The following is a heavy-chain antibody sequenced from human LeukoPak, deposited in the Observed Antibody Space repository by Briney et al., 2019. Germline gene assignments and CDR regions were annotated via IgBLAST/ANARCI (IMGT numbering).Heavy chain of an antibody. V-gene: IGHV4-34*01. CDR3: ARVIAVAGGSCYFDY. Sequence: KPSETLSLTCAVYGGSFSGYYWSWIRQPPGKGLEWIGVINHSGSTNYNPSLESRVTISVDTSKNQFSLKLSSVTAADTAVYYCARVIAVAGGSCYFDYWGQGTLVTVSS. J-gene: IGHJ4*02. CDR2: INHSGST. D-gene: IGHD6-19*01. CDR1: GGSFSGYY.